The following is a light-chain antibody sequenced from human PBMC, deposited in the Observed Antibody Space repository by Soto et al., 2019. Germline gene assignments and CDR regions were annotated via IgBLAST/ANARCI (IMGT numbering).Light chain of an antibody. CDR1: ASDVGDYNY. J-gene: IGLJ1*01. CDR3: SSYTPSSTPYV. CDR2: DVS. V-gene: IGLV2-14*03. Sequence: QSALTQPASVSGSPGQSITISCTGTASDVGDYNYVYWYQQHPGKAPKLMIYDVSNRPSGVSNRFSGSKSGNTASLTISGLQADDEADYYCSSYTPSSTPYVVGTGTKVTVL.